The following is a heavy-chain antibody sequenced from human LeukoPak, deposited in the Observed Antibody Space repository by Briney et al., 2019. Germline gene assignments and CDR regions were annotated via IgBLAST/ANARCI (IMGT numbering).Heavy chain of an antibody. V-gene: IGHV4-4*02. CDR2: IYYSGST. CDR3: ARGAFYDYVDY. J-gene: IGHJ4*02. D-gene: IGHD2/OR15-2a*01. CDR1: GGSISSSNW. Sequence: PSETLSLTCAVSGGSISSSNWWSWVRQPPGKGLEWIGYIYYSGSTNYNPSLKSRVTISVDTSKNQFSLKLSSVTAADTAVYYCARGAFYDYVDYWGQGTLVTVSS.